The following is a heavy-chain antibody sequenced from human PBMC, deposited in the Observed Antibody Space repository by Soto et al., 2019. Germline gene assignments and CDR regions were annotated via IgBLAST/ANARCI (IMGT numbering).Heavy chain of an antibody. CDR3: ARGGLLPPYYWYFDL. V-gene: IGHV3-13*04. J-gene: IGHJ2*01. CDR2: IGTAGDT. D-gene: IGHD1-26*01. Sequence: EVQLVESGGGLVQPGGSLRLSCAASGFTFSSYDMHWVRQATGKGLEWVSAIGTAGDTYYPGSVKGRFTISRENAKNSLYLQMNSLRAGDTAVYYCARGGLLPPYYWYFDLWGRGTLVTVSS. CDR1: GFTFSSYD.